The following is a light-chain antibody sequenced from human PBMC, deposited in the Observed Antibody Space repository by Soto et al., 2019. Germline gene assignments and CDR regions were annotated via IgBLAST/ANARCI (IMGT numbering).Light chain of an antibody. Sequence: DFQMTQSPSTLSASIGDTVTITCRASQSISTWLAWYQQKPGKAPKLLISDASSLETGVPSRFSGSGSGTEFTPTISSLQPDDFATYYCQQYDTYWTFGQGTKVEIK. CDR1: QSISTW. CDR3: QQYDTYWT. J-gene: IGKJ1*01. V-gene: IGKV1-5*01. CDR2: DAS.